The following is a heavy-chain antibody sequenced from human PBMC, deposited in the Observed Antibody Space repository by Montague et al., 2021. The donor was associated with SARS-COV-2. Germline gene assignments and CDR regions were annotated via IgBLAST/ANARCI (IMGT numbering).Heavy chain of an antibody. Sequence: LRLSCAASGFTFSSYAMSWVRQAPGKGLEWVSVIHNGDGNTYYGDSVKGRFTISRDNSKNTLYLQMNSLRAEDTAVYYCAKAYSSSWWNWFDPWGQGTLVTVSS. CDR3: AKAYSSSWWNWFDP. D-gene: IGHD6-13*01. CDR1: GFTFSSYA. J-gene: IGHJ5*02. CDR2: IHNGDGNT. V-gene: IGHV3-23*03.